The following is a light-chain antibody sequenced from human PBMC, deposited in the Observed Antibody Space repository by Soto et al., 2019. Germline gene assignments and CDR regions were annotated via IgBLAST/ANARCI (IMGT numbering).Light chain of an antibody. Sequence: QSVLTQPASVSGSPGQSITISCTGTSSDVGGYNYVSWYQQHPGKAPKLMIYDVSNRPSGVSNRFSGPKSGNTASLTISGLQAEDEADYYCSSYTSSSTRVFGTGTNVTVL. CDR1: SSDVGGYNY. J-gene: IGLJ1*01. V-gene: IGLV2-14*01. CDR3: SSYTSSSTRV. CDR2: DVS.